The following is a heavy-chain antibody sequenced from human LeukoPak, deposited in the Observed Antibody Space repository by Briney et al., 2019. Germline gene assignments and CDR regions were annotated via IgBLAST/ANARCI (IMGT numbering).Heavy chain of an antibody. CDR1: GGSFSDYY. CDR2: INHSGST. J-gene: IGHJ5*02. Sequence: SETLSLTCAVYGGSFSDYYWSWIRQPPGKGLEWIGEINHSGSTNYNPSLKSRVTISVDTSKNQLSLKLGSVTAADTAVYYCARTWTGPWGQGTLVTVSS. D-gene: IGHD1-1*01. V-gene: IGHV4-34*01. CDR3: ARTWTGP.